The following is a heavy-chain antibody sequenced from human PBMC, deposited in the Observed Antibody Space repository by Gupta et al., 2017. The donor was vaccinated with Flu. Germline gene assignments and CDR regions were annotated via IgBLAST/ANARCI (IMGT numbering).Heavy chain of an antibody. J-gene: IGHJ2*01. V-gene: IGHV4-38-2*02. Sequence: QVQLQESGPGLVKPSETLSLTCAVSGYSISSGYYWGWIRQPPGKGLEWIGSIYHSGSTYYNPSLKSRVTISVDTSKIQFSLKLSSVTAADTAVYYCARETDSSIAVAYRYFDLWGRGTLVTVSS. CDR1: GYSISSGYY. CDR2: IYHSGST. CDR3: ARETDSSIAVAYRYFDL. D-gene: IGHD6-19*01.